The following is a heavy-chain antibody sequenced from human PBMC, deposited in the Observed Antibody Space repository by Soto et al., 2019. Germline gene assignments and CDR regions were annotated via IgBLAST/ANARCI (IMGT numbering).Heavy chain of an antibody. CDR1: GGSISSGDYY. Sequence: NPSETLSLTCTVSGGSISSGDYYWSWIRQPPGKGLEWIGYIYYSGSTYYNPSLKSRVTISVDTSKNQFSLKLSSVTAADTAVYYCARGRLYYDFWSGSSRPPGMDVWGQGTTVTVSS. J-gene: IGHJ6*02. D-gene: IGHD3-3*01. CDR2: IYYSGST. CDR3: ARGRLYYDFWSGSSRPPGMDV. V-gene: IGHV4-30-4*01.